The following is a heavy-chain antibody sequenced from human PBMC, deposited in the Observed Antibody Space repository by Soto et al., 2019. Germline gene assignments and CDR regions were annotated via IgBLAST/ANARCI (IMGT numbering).Heavy chain of an antibody. Sequence: QVQLVQSGAEVKKPGASVTVSCKTSGYTFSNYGINLVRQAPGQGLEWMGWISGYNGNTNYAQTFQGRVTMTTDTATGTVYMELRSLKSDDTAIYYCSRFIMVGGWFDPNYYHGMDVWGQGTAVTVSS. CDR2: ISGYNGNT. V-gene: IGHV1-18*01. J-gene: IGHJ6*02. CDR3: SRFIMVGGWFDPNYYHGMDV. D-gene: IGHD6-19*01. CDR1: GYTFSNYG.